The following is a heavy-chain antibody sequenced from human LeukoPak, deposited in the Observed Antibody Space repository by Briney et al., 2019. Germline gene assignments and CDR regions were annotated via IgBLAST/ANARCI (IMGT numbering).Heavy chain of an antibody. V-gene: IGHV1-2*02. CDR1: GYTFTGYY. CDR3: ARFSGSSNFDY. D-gene: IGHD1-26*01. CDR2: INPNSGGT. J-gene: IGHJ4*02. Sequence: ASVKVSCKASGYTFTGYYMHWVRQAPGQGLEWMGWINPNSGGTYFAQKFQGRVTMTRDTSMSTAYMELSSLRSDDTAVYYCARFSGSSNFDYWGQGTLVTVSS.